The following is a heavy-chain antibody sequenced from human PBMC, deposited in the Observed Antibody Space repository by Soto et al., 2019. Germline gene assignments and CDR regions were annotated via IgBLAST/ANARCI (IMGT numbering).Heavy chain of an antibody. D-gene: IGHD3-10*01. J-gene: IGHJ5*02. CDR2: IIPILGIA. V-gene: IGHV1-69*02. CDR3: ARDPGCITMVRGVESWFDP. CDR1: GGTFSSYT. Sequence: SVKVSCKASGGTFSSYTISWVRQAPGQGLEWMGRIIPILGIANYAQKFQGRVTITADKSTSTAYMELSSLRSEDTAVYYCARDPGCITMVRGVESWFDPWGQRTLVTVSS.